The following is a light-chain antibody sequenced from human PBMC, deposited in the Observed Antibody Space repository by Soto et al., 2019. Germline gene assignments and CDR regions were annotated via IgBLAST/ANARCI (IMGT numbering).Light chain of an antibody. V-gene: IGKV3-20*01. J-gene: IGKJ1*01. CDR3: QQYGSSPRT. CDR1: QSVSSSY. CDR2: DAS. Sequence: EIVLTQSPRTLSFSLGGRATHSCTASQSVSSSYLAWYQQKPGQAPRLLIYDASSRATGIPDRFSGSGSGTDFTLTVSRLEPEDFAVYYCQQYGSSPRTFGQGTKVDIK.